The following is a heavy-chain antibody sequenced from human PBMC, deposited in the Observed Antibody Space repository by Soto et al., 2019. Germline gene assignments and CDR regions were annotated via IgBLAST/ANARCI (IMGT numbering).Heavy chain of an antibody. D-gene: IGHD3-22*01. CDR2: IIPIFGTA. V-gene: IGHV1-69*12. CDR1: GGTFSSYA. CDR3: ASHYDSSGYYYRGLDY. J-gene: IGHJ4*02. Sequence: QVQLVQSGAEVKKPGSSVKVSCKASGGTFSSYAISWVRQAPGQGLEWMGGIIPIFGTADYAQKFQGRVTITADEPTXXGNMELSSLRSEDTAVYYCASHYDSSGYYYRGLDYWGQGTLVTVSS.